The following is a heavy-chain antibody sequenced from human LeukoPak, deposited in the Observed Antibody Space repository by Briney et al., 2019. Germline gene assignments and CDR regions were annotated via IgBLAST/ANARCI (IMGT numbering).Heavy chain of an antibody. Sequence: GGSLRLSCAASGFTFSRYSMHWVRQAPGKGLVWVSHVNSDGSGTDYADSVKGRFTISRDNAKNSLYLQMNTLRPEDTAVYYCARYISWWDVWGKGTTVTISS. J-gene: IGHJ6*04. D-gene: IGHD6-13*01. V-gene: IGHV3-74*01. CDR1: GFTFSRYS. CDR3: ARYISWWDV. CDR2: VNSDGSGT.